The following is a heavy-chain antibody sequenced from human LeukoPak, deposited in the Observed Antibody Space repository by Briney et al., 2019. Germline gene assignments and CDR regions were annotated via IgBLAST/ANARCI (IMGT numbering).Heavy chain of an antibody. D-gene: IGHD5-12*01. J-gene: IGHJ4*02. CDR1: GFSFSNAW. V-gene: IGHV3-15*01. CDR3: TTGLRPWFFDY. CDR2: IKSKTDGGTT. Sequence: GGSLRLSCAASGFSFSNAWMSWVRQAPGKGLEWVGRIKSKTDGGTTDYAAPVKGRFTISRDDSKNTLYLQMNSLKTEDTAVYYCTTGLRPWFFDYWGQGTLVTVSS.